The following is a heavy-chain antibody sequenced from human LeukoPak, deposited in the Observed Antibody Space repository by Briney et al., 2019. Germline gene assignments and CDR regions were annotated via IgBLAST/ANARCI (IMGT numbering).Heavy chain of an antibody. CDR2: INPNSGGT. Sequence: ASVKVSCKASGYTFTGYYMHWVRQAPGQGLEWMGWINPNSGGTYYAQKFQGRVTMTRDTSISTAYMELSRLRSDDTAVYYCAKTGVSYYFDYWGQGTLVTVSS. D-gene: IGHD6-13*01. J-gene: IGHJ4*02. CDR3: AKTGVSYYFDY. V-gene: IGHV1-2*02. CDR1: GYTFTGYY.